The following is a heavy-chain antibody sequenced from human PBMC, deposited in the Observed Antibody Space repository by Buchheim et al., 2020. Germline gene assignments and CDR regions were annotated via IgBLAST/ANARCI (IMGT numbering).Heavy chain of an antibody. Sequence: EVQLVESGGGLVQPGGSLRLSCAVSGFTFSSYSMNWVRQAPGKGLEWVSYISSSSGSLYYADSVKGRFTISRDNAKNSLYLQMNSLRAEDTAVYYCTRGQAAPSDYWGQGAL. V-gene: IGHV3-48*01. CDR1: GFTFSSYS. CDR3: TRGQAAPSDY. D-gene: IGHD2-15*01. CDR2: ISSSSGSL. J-gene: IGHJ4*02.